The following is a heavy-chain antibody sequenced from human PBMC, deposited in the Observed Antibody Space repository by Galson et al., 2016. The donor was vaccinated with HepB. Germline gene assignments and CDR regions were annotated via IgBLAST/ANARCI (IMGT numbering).Heavy chain of an antibody. CDR3: ARGSRRAYRSGTYCPSLPLFDY. J-gene: IGHJ4*02. Sequence: SVKVSCKASGDTFSNYGISWVRQAPGQGLEWMGGIIPIFDPANYAQKFQGRVTITVDESTSTAYMELSSLRSEDTAVYYCARGSRRAYRSGTYCPSLPLFDYWGQGTLVTVSS. V-gene: IGHV1-69*13. CDR1: GDTFSNYG. D-gene: IGHD3-10*01. CDR2: IIPIFDPA.